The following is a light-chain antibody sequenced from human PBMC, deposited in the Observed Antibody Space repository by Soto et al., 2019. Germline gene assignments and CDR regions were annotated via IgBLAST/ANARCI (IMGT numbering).Light chain of an antibody. CDR3: SLFTSSSTFV. CDR2: EVG. Sequence: QSALTQPPSVSGSPGQSVTISCTGTTSDVGRYNRVSWYQQPPDTAPKLMIYEVGNRPSGVPDRFSGSKSGNTASLNISGLQAEDEADYYCSLFTSSSTFVFGTGTKLTVL. V-gene: IGLV2-18*01. CDR1: TSDVGRYNR. J-gene: IGLJ1*01.